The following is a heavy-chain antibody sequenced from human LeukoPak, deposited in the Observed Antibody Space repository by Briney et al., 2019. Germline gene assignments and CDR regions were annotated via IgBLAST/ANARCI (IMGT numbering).Heavy chain of an antibody. Sequence: NTSETLSLTCAVYGGSFSGYYWSWIRQPPGKGLEWIGEINHSGITNHNPPLKSRVTISVDTSKNQLSLRLTSVTAADTAVYYCARGRLGSRGYFDYWGQGTLVTVSS. J-gene: IGHJ4*02. D-gene: IGHD3-3*01. CDR1: GGSFSGYY. CDR2: INHSGIT. V-gene: IGHV4-34*01. CDR3: ARGRLGSRGYFDY.